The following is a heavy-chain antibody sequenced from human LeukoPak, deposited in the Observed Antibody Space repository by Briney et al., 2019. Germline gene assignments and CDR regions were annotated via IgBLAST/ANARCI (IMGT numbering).Heavy chain of an antibody. V-gene: IGHV1-8*01. CDR1: GYTFTSYD. CDR2: MNPNSGNT. D-gene: IGHD5-18*01. Sequence: GASVKVSCKASGYTFTSYDINWVRQATGQGLEWTGWMNPNSGNTGYAQKFQGRVTMTRDTSTSTVYMELSSLRSEDTAVYYCARGLQLWFKNWGQGTLVTVSS. J-gene: IGHJ4*02. CDR3: ARGLQLWFKN.